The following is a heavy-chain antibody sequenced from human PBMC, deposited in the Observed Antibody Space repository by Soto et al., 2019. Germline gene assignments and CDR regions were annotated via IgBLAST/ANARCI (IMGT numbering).Heavy chain of an antibody. CDR3: ARGQEGVMATH. CDR1: GGSLSGYY. D-gene: IGHD5-12*01. Sequence: VQLQQWGAGLLKPSATLALNCVVNGGSLSGYYWGWIRQPPGNGLEWIGELKDGGRTNYSPSLTRRATISSDTSNNQFYLRLYSATAADTGVYYCARGQEGVMATHWDQGTLITVSS. V-gene: IGHV4-34*01. CDR2: LKDGGRT. J-gene: IGHJ4*02.